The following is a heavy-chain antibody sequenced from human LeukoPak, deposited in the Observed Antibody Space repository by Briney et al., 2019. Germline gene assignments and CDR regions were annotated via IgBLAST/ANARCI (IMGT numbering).Heavy chain of an antibody. D-gene: IGHD4-17*01. J-gene: IGHJ4*02. CDR2: IYSGGST. V-gene: IGHV3-66*01. CDR1: GFTFSSYG. Sequence: GGSLRLSCAASGFTFSSYGMHWVRQAPGKGLEWVSVIYSGGSTYYADSVKGRFTISRDNSKNTLYLQMNSLRAEDTAVYYCARGTTVTTRDYWGQGTLVTVSS. CDR3: ARGTTVTTRDY.